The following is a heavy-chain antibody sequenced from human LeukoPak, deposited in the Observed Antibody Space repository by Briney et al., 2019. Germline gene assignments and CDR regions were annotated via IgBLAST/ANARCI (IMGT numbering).Heavy chain of an antibody. CDR3: ARDVSTELNYYYGMDV. Sequence: SETLSLTCTVSGGSISSYYGNWIRQPPGKGLEWIGYIYYSGSTNYNPSLKSLVTISVDTSNNQFSLKLSSVTAADTAVYYCARDVSTELNYYYGMDVWGQGTTVTVSS. J-gene: IGHJ6*02. D-gene: IGHD2-2*01. CDR2: IYYSGST. V-gene: IGHV4-59*01. CDR1: GGSISSYY.